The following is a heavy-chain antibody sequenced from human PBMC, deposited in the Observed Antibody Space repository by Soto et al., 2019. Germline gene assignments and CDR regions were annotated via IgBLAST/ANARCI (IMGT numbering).Heavy chain of an antibody. CDR2: ISWNGATM. Sequence: EVQLVESGGGLVQPGRSLRLSCAASGFIFDDYAMHWVRQAPGKGLEWVSGISWNGATMGYGDSVKGRFTISRDNTKNSLYLQMNSLRAEDTAFYYCAKDNGGYYDSSGNFEYWGQGTLVTVSS. CDR3: AKDNGGYYDSSGNFEY. V-gene: IGHV3-9*01. D-gene: IGHD3-22*01. J-gene: IGHJ4*02. CDR1: GFIFDDYA.